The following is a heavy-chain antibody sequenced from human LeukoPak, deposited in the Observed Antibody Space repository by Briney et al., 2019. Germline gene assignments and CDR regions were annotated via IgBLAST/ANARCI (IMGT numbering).Heavy chain of an antibody. J-gene: IGHJ4*02. V-gene: IGHV5-51*01. CDR1: GYSFTSYW. CDR2: IYPGDSDT. D-gene: IGHD3-10*01. Sequence: GESLKISCKGSGYSFTSYWIGWVRQMPGKGLEWMGIIYPGDSDTRCSPSFQGQVTISADKSISTAYLQWSSLKASDTAMYYCARGLLLWFGEAPGSDYFDYWGQGTLVTVSS. CDR3: ARGLLLWFGEAPGSDYFDY.